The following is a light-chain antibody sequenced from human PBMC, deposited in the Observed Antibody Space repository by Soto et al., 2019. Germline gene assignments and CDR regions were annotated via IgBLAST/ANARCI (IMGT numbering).Light chain of an antibody. Sequence: EIVLTQSPATLSLSPGGRATLSCRASQSVRNYLAWYQQKPGQAPRLLIYDASNRATGIPARFRGSGSGTEFTLTISSLQSEDFAVYYCQQYNNWPLTFGGGTKVDI. J-gene: IGKJ4*01. V-gene: IGKV3-11*01. CDR3: QQYNNWPLT. CDR2: DAS. CDR1: QSVRNY.